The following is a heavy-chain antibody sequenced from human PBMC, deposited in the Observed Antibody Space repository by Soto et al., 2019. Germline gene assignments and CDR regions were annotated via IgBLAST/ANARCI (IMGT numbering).Heavy chain of an antibody. CDR1: GYTFTSYA. D-gene: IGHD2-2*01. CDR3: ARACSSTSCPNWFDP. CDR2: INAGNGNT. V-gene: IGHV1-3*01. J-gene: IGHJ5*02. Sequence: QVQLVQSGAEVKKPGASVKVSCKASGYTFTSYAMHWVRQAPGQRLEWMGWINAGNGNTKYSQKFQGRVTITRDTSASTAYTELSSLRSEDTAVYYCARACSSTSCPNWFDPWGQGTLVTVSS.